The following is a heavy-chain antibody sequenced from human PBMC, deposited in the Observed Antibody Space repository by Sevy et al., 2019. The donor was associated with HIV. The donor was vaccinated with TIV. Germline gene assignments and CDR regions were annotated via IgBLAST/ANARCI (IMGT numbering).Heavy chain of an antibody. CDR2: ISESGDRI. D-gene: IGHD2-2*01. V-gene: IGHV3-23*01. CDR1: GFTFGSYT. J-gene: IGHJ1*01. Sequence: GGSLRLSCVASGFTFGSYTMSWVRQAPGKGLEWVSGISESGDRIDYADSVKGRFTISRDNAKNILFLQMFFLTVEDTAVYYCVKEEVRSSWTTEYFQHWGQGTLVTVSS. CDR3: VKEEVRSSWTTEYFQH.